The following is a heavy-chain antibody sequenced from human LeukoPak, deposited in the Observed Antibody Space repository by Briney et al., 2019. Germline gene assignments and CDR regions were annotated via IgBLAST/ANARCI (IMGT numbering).Heavy chain of an antibody. CDR2: IRSKANSYAT. CDR3: TLYDFWGGYYQIYGMDV. J-gene: IGHJ6*02. D-gene: IGHD3-3*01. Sequence: GGSLRLSCAASGFTFSGSAMHWVRQASGKGLEWVGRIRSKANSYATAYAASVKGRFTISRDDSKNTAYLQMNSLKTEDTAVYYCTLYDFWGGYYQIYGMDVWGQGTTVTVSS. V-gene: IGHV3-73*01. CDR1: GFTFSGSA.